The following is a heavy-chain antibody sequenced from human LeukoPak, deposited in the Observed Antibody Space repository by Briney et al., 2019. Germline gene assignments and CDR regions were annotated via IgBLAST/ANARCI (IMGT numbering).Heavy chain of an antibody. CDR1: GYSFTTYA. CDR2: INPDKGDT. J-gene: IGHJ4*02. D-gene: IGHD4-17*01. Sequence: GASVKVSCKASGYSFTTYATHWVRQAPGQRLEWMGWINPDKGDTQYSQNFQGRITVTRDTSASTTYMELSSLVSEGTAVYYCARRLKSSYGNPFDYWGQGTLVTVSS. V-gene: IGHV1-3*01. CDR3: ARRLKSSYGNPFDY.